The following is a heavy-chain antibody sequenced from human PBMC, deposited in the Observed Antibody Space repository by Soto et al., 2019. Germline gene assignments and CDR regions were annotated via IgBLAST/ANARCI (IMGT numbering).Heavy chain of an antibody. CDR2: IDWDDDK. CDR3: ARIRRSAYYYDSSSYYFDY. CDR1: GFSLSTSGMC. D-gene: IGHD3-22*01. J-gene: IGHJ4*02. V-gene: IGHV2-70*01. Sequence: SGPTLVNPTQTLTLTCTFSGFSLSTSGMCVSWIRQPPGKALEWLALIDWDDDKYYSTSLKTRLTISKDTSKNQVVLTMTNMGPVDTATYYCARIRRSAYYYDSSSYYFDYWGQGTLVTVSS.